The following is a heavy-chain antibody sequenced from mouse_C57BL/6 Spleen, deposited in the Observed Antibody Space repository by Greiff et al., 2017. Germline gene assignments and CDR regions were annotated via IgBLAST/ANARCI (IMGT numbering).Heavy chain of an antibody. Sequence: QVQLQQPGAELVKPGASVKLSCKASGYTFTSYWMHWVKQRPGQGLEWIGMIHPNSGSTNYNKKFKSKATLTVDKSSSTAYMQLSSLTSEDSAVYYCARLYYDYDGDWYFDVWGTGTTGTVSS. CDR2: IHPNSGST. J-gene: IGHJ1*03. V-gene: IGHV1-64*01. CDR1: GYTFTSYW. D-gene: IGHD2-4*01. CDR3: ARLYYDYDGDWYFDV.